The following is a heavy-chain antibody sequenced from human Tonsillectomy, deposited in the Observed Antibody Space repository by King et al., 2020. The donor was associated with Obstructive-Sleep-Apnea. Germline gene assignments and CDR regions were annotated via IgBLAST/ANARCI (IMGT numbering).Heavy chain of an antibody. CDR2: ISGNSAFT. CDR1: GFTFSDHY. J-gene: IGHJ5*02. Sequence: VQLVESGGGLVKPGGSLRLSCTASGFTFSDHYMTWIRQAPGKRQESLSYISGNSAFTIYADSVKGRFTISRDNAKNSLFLQMTGLRDEDTAIYYCSRDPRRLYRWGQGTLVTVSS. V-gene: IGHV3-11*05. CDR3: SRDPRRLYR.